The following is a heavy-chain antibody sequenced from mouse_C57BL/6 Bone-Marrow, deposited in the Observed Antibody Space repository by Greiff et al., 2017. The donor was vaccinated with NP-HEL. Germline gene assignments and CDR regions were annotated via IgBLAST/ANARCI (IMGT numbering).Heavy chain of an antibody. V-gene: IGHV1-52*01. Sequence: QVQLQQPGAELVRPGSSVKLSCKASGYTFTSYWMHWVKQMPIQGLEWIGNIDPSDSETHYNQKFKDKATLTVDKSSSTAYMQLSSLTSEDSAVYYCARGEFITTVVAPFDYWGQGTTLTVSS. D-gene: IGHD1-1*01. CDR3: ARGEFITTVVAPFDY. CDR2: IDPSDSET. CDR1: GYTFTSYW. J-gene: IGHJ2*01.